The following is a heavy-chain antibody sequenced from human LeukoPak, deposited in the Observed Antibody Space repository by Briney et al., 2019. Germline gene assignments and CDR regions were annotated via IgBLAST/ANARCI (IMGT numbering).Heavy chain of an antibody. CDR2: INPSGGST. CDR1: GYTFTSHY. CDR3: ARSQGDYYSEYFDL. J-gene: IGHJ2*01. Sequence: ASVKVSCKASGYTFTSHYMHWVRQAPEQGLEWMGIINPSGGSTSYAQKFQGRVTMTRDMSTRTDYMELSSLRYEDTAVYYCARSQGDYYSEYFDLWGRGTLVTVSS. D-gene: IGHD3-10*01. V-gene: IGHV1-46*01.